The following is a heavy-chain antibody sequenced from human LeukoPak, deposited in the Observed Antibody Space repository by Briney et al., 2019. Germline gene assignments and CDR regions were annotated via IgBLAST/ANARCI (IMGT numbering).Heavy chain of an antibody. J-gene: IGHJ4*02. V-gene: IGHV3-48*02. D-gene: IGHD4-17*01. CDR2: ISGNSDTI. CDR3: ARDKYGDYVFDY. Sequence: GGSLRLSCAASGLTFSSYGMNWVRQAPGKGLEWVTDISGNSDTINYADSVKGRFTISRDTAKNSLYLQMNSLRDEDTAMYYCARDKYGDYVFDYWGQGTLVTVSS. CDR1: GLTFSSYG.